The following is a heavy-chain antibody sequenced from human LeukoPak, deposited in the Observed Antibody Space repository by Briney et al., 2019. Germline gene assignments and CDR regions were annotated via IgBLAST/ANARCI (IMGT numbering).Heavy chain of an antibody. D-gene: IGHD2-2*02. V-gene: IGHV4-4*02. CDR3: ARVRVPAAIAGALHI. CDR1: GCSISSSNW. Sequence: SETLSLTCAVSGCSISSSNWWSRVRQPPGQGLEWIDEIYHSGSTNYNPSLKSRVTISVDKFKNQFSLKLSSVTAADTAVYYCARVRVPAAIAGALHIWGQGTMVSVSS. J-gene: IGHJ3*02. CDR2: IYHSGST.